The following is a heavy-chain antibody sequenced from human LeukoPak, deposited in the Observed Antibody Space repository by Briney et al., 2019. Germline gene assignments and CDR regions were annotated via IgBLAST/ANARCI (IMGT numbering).Heavy chain of an antibody. CDR2: ISRSGST. CDR1: GGSISSYY. J-gene: IGHJ5*02. Sequence: SETLSLTCIVSGGSISSYYWSWIRQPPGKGLEWIGYISRSGSTNYNPSLKSRVTISVDTSKNQFSLKLSSVTAADTAVYYCARLFRRWFDPWGQGTLVTVSS. CDR3: ARLFRRWFDP. D-gene: IGHD3-10*01. V-gene: IGHV4-59*12.